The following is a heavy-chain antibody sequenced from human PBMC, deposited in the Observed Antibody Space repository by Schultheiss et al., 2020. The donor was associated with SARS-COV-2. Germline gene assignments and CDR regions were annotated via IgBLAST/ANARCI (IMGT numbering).Heavy chain of an antibody. Sequence: SETLSLTCTVSGGSIRSGESYWSWIRQSPGKGLEWIGYIDYSGSTNYNPSLKSRVTISVDKSKNQFSLKLSSVTAADTAVYYCARHGPPRDSSSWYFDYWGQGTLVTVSS. D-gene: IGHD6-13*01. CDR2: IDYSGST. V-gene: IGHV4-30-4*01. J-gene: IGHJ4*02. CDR3: ARHGPPRDSSSWYFDY. CDR1: GGSIRSGESY.